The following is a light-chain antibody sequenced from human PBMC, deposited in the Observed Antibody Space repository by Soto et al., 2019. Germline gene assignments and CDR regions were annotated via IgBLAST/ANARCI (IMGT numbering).Light chain of an antibody. Sequence: DIQMTQSPSSVSASAGDTVTITCPASQSISTWLAWYQQKPGKAPKLLIFDASSLKSGVPSRFSGGGSGTEFTLTISSLQPDDFATYYCQQYNSYSWTFGQGTKVDIK. CDR3: QQYNSYSWT. V-gene: IGKV1-5*01. CDR1: QSISTW. J-gene: IGKJ1*01. CDR2: DAS.